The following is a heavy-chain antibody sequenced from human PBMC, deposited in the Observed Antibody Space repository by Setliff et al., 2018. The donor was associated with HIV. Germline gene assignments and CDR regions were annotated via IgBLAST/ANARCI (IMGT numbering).Heavy chain of an antibody. V-gene: IGHV1-2*02. CDR3: VRDRSDWLRGDLYMDV. D-gene: IGHD6-19*01. CDR1: AFTYSDYY. CDR2: INPNTGGT. J-gene: IGHJ6*03. Sequence: ASVKVSCKASAFTYSDYYIHWVRQAPGQGLECMGWINPNTGGTVYAQKFQGRVIMTRDTSARTAHMELASLTSDETGVYYCVRDRSDWLRGDLYMDVWGNGTTVTVSS.